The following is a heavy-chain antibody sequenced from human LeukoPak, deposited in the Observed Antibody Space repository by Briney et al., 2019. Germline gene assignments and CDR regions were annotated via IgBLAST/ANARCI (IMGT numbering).Heavy chain of an antibody. CDR1: GFSFSSFA. CDR2: VLYDGNSK. D-gene: IGHD5-12*01. CDR3: ARQYTIGIVGTSLDS. Sequence: GGSLRLSCAASGFSFSSFAMHWVRQAPGKGLEWVAVVLYDGNSKYYADSVKGRFTISRDNSNSTLYVQMNSLRVEDTAVYYCARQYTIGIVGTSLDSWGQGTLVTVSS. V-gene: IGHV3-30*04. J-gene: IGHJ4*02.